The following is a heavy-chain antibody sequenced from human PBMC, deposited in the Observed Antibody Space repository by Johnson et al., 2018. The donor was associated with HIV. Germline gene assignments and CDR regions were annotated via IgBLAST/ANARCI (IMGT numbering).Heavy chain of an antibody. CDR3: ARADRWDQGAFDI. CDR1: GFTFSSYD. J-gene: IGHJ3*02. V-gene: IGHV3-13*01. D-gene: IGHD1-26*01. CDR2: IGTAGDT. Sequence: VQLVESGGGLVQPGGSLRLYCAASGFTFSSYDIHWVRQATGKGLEWVSAIGTAGDTYYPGSVKGRFTISRENAKNSLYLQMNSLRAGDTAVYYCARADRWDQGAFDIWGQGTMVTVSS.